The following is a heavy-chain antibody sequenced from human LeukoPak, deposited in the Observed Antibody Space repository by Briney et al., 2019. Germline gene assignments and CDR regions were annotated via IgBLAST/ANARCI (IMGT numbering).Heavy chain of an antibody. Sequence: AGGSLRLSCAASGFAFSSHTMNWVRQAPGKGLEWFSAITDSGTTYYADSVKGRFTISRDNSKNTLYLQMNSLRAEDTAVYYCAKDFRWELLPAGVDYWGQGTLVTVSS. CDR1: GFAFSSHT. J-gene: IGHJ4*02. CDR2: ITDSGTT. V-gene: IGHV3-23*01. CDR3: AKDFRWELLPAGVDY. D-gene: IGHD1-26*01.